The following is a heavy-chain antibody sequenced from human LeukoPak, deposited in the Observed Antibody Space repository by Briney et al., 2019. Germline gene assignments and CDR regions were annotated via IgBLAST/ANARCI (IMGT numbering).Heavy chain of an antibody. J-gene: IGHJ3*02. V-gene: IGHV3-21*01. CDR1: GFTFSSYS. CDR3: ARVGLPLDTAMVEDAFDI. Sequence: GGSLRLSCAASGFTFSSYSMNWVRQAPGKGLGWVSSISSSSSYIYYADSVKGRFTISRDNAKNSLYLQMNSLRAEDTAVYYCARVGLPLDTAMVEDAFDIWGQGTMVTVSS. CDR2: ISSSSSYI. D-gene: IGHD5-18*01.